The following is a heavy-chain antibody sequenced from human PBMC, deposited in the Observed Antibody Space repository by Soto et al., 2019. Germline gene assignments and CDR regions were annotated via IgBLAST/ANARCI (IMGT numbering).Heavy chain of an antibody. CDR1: GASISSGDYS. CDR2: IHHGGTP. J-gene: IGHJ5*02. V-gene: IGHV4-30-2*01. CDR3: ARDAPYPQGRWLNLDL. D-gene: IGHD3-10*01. Sequence: SETLSLTCAVSGASISSGDYSWSWVRQPPGKGLEWIGHIHHGGTPYYKASLKSRVTISQDRSKNQFSLSLSSVTAADTAMYFCARDAPYPQGRWLNLDLWGQGTLVTVSS.